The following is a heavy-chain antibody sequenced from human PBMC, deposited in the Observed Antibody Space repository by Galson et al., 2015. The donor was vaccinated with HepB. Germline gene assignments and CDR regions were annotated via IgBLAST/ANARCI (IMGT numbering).Heavy chain of an antibody. V-gene: IGHV3-30*18. J-gene: IGHJ6*03. CDR3: AKEDGLSGYCSSTSCYKAFSYYYYYMDV. Sequence: SLRLSCAASGFTFSSYGMHWVRQAPGKGLEWVAVISYDGSNKYYAGSVKGRFTISRGNSKNTLYLQMNSLRAEDTAVYYCAKEDGLSGYCSSTSCYKAFSYYYYYMDVWGKGTTVTVSS. D-gene: IGHD2-2*02. CDR2: ISYDGSNK. CDR1: GFTFSSYG.